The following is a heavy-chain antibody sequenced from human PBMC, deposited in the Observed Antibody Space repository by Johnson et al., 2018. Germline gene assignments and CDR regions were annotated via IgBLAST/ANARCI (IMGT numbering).Heavy chain of an antibody. J-gene: IGHJ3*02. Sequence: QVQLVQSGAEVKKPGSSVKVSCKASGHAISNYVISWVRQAHGQGLEWMGGIIPAFGTGKYAQKFQGRVTITADASTSTVYMEMSSLRSDDTAVYYCARPSPTHNSGWYGDAFDIWGQGTMVTVSS. V-gene: IGHV1-69*12. CDR1: GHAISNYV. D-gene: IGHD6-19*01. CDR3: ARPSPTHNSGWYGDAFDI. CDR2: IIPAFGTG.